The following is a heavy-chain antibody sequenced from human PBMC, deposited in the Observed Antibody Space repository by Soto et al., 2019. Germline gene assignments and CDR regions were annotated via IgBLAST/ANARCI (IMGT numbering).Heavy chain of an antibody. CDR1: GYSFSNFW. J-gene: IGHJ6*02. V-gene: IGHV5-51*01. D-gene: IGHD2-2*01. Sequence: PGESLKISCQASGYSFSNFWIAWVRQMPGEGLEWLCIIYPDDSDTRYSPSFLGQVTISADKSISTAYLQWSSLKASDTAMYYCAITSYCSSTSCFHYYYGMDVWGQGTTVTVSS. CDR2: IYPDDSDT. CDR3: AITSYCSSTSCFHYYYGMDV.